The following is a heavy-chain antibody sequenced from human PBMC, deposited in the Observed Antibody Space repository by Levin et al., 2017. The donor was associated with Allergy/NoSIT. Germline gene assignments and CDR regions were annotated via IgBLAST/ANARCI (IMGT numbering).Heavy chain of an antibody. CDR3: ARYSSGWYAFDV. V-gene: IGHV4-59*08. CDR2: IFYSGST. CDR1: GGSISSDY. D-gene: IGHD6-13*01. J-gene: IGHJ3*01. Sequence: SETLSLTCTVSGGSISSDYWSWIRQPPGKALEWIGYIFYSGSTNYNPSLKSRVAISVDTSKNQFSLMLNSVTAADTAVYYCARYSSGWYAFDVWGQGTLVTVSS.